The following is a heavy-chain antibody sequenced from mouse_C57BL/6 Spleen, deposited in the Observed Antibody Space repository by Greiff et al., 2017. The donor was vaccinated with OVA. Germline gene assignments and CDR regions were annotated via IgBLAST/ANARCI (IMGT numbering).Heavy chain of an antibody. Sequence: QVQLKQSGAELMKPGASVKLSCKATGYTFTGYWIEWVKQRPGHGLEWIGEILPGSGSTNYNEKFKGKATFTADTSSNTAYMQLSSLTTEDSAIYYCARKGEIYDGYYDYAMDYWGQGTSVTVSS. CDR2: ILPGSGST. V-gene: IGHV1-9*01. CDR1: GYTFTGYW. J-gene: IGHJ4*01. D-gene: IGHD2-3*01. CDR3: ARKGEIYDGYYDYAMDY.